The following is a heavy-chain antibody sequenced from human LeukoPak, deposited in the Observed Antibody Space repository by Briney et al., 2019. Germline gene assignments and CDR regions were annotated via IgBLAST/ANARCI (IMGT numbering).Heavy chain of an antibody. CDR3: AGRKRRITIFGVVIHYYFDY. Sequence: SETLSLTCAVYGGSFSGYYWSWIRQPPGKGLEWIGEINHSGSTNYNPSLKSRVTISVDTSKNQSSLKLSSVTAADTAVYYCAGRKRRITIFGVVIHYYFDYWGQGTLVTVSS. CDR2: INHSGST. CDR1: GGSFSGYY. D-gene: IGHD3-3*01. J-gene: IGHJ4*02. V-gene: IGHV4-34*01.